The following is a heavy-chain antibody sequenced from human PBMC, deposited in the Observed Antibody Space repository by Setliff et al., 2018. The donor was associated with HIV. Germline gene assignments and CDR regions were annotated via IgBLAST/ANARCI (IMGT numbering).Heavy chain of an antibody. J-gene: IGHJ4*02. CDR2: ISSSGST. CDR3: TSYTIDPLNFDS. D-gene: IGHD3-16*01. Sequence: NPSETLSLTCTVSGGSISSSGYHWGWIRQPPGKGLEWVATISSSGSTYYTPSLNSRVTISVDTSKNQFSLKLSSVTAADTAVYYCTSYTIDPLNFDSWGQGALVTVSS. V-gene: IGHV4-39*01. CDR1: GGSISSSGYH.